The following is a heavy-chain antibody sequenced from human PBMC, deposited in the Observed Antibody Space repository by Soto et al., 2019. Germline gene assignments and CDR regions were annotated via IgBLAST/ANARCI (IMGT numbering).Heavy chain of an antibody. D-gene: IGHD6-13*01. CDR2: INHSGST. V-gene: IGHV4-34*01. Sequence: SETLSLTCAAYGGSFSGYYWSWIRQPPGKGLEWIGEINHSGSTNYNPSLKSRVTISVDTSKNQFSLKLSSVTAADTAVYYCARAFGYSSSWYYYYYGMDVWGQGATVTVSS. J-gene: IGHJ6*02. CDR3: ARAFGYSSSWYYYYYGMDV. CDR1: GGSFSGYY.